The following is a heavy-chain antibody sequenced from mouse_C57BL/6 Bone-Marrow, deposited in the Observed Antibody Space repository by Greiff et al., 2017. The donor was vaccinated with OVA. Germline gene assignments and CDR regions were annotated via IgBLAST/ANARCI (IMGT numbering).Heavy chain of an antibody. Sequence: QVQLQQPGAELVKPGASVKLSCKASGYTFTSYWMHWVKQRPGQGLEWIGMIHPNSGSTNYNEKFKSTATLTVDKSSSTAYMQLSSLTSEDSAVYYCGSIYYGNYWYFDVWGTGTTVTVSS. V-gene: IGHV1-64*01. D-gene: IGHD2-1*01. CDR2: IHPNSGST. CDR3: GSIYYGNYWYFDV. CDR1: GYTFTSYW. J-gene: IGHJ1*03.